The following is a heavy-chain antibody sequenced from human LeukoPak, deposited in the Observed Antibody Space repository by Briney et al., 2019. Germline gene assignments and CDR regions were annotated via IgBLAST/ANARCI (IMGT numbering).Heavy chain of an antibody. CDR1: GGSISSYY. CDR3: ARSASLVTAPGLYYFDY. Sequence: SETLSLTCTVSGGSISSYYWSWIRQPAGKGLEWIGHIYNSGSTNYNPSLKGRVTMSVATSKNQFSLHLSSVTAADTAVYYCARSASLVTAPGLYYFDYWGQGTLVAVSS. D-gene: IGHD6-13*01. V-gene: IGHV4-4*07. J-gene: IGHJ4*02. CDR2: IYNSGST.